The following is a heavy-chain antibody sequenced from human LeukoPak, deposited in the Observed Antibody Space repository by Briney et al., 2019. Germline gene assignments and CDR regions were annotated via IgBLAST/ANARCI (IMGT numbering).Heavy chain of an antibody. CDR3: AREYGRYFDWFDP. V-gene: IGHV3-30*02. D-gene: IGHD3-9*01. CDR1: GFTFSSYG. Sequence: PWGSLRLSCAASGFTFSSYGMHWVRQAPGKGLEWVAFIRYDGSNKYYADSVKGRFTISRDNSKNTLYFQMNSLRVEDTAVHYCAREYGRYFDWFDPRGQGTLVTVSS. J-gene: IGHJ5*02. CDR2: IRYDGSNK.